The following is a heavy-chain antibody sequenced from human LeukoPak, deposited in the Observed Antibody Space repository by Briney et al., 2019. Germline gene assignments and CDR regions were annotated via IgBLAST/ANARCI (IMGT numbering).Heavy chain of an antibody. J-gene: IGHJ6*03. CDR1: GGSISSSSYY. D-gene: IGHD3-3*02. CDR3: ARDFATSIGPLRGYYYMDV. V-gene: IGHV4-39*07. Sequence: PSETLSLTCIVSGGSISSSSYYWGWIRQPPGKGLEWIGSIYYSGSTYYNPSLKSRVTISVDTSKNQFSLKLSSVTAADTAVYYCARDFATSIGPLRGYYYMDVWGKGTTVTVSS. CDR2: IYYSGST.